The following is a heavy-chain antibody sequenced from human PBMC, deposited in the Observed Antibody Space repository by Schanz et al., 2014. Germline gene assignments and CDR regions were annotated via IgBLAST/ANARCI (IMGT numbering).Heavy chain of an antibody. CDR1: GGSIRSGTYY. J-gene: IGHJ2*01. D-gene: IGHD1-1*01. Sequence: QVQLQESGPGLVKPSQTLSLTCTVSGGSIRSGTYYWSWIRQPAGKALEWVGRVFPNGITNYNPTPKSRITISLNTSKNQFSQTLTSRTAAETAVYYWARDTTWRLDLWGRGTLVTVSS. CDR3: ARDTTWRLDL. V-gene: IGHV4-61*02. CDR2: VFPNGIT.